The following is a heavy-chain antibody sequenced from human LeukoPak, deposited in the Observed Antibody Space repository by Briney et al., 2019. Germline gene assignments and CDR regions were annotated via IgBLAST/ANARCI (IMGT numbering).Heavy chain of an antibody. CDR1: GGSISSRPYY. Sequence: PSETLSLTCTVSGGSISSRPYYWGWVRQPPGKGLEWIGTISYSGSTYYNPSLKSRVTISEDPSKNQFSLKLSSVTAADTAVYYCAREDGTSMDNAFDIWGQGTMVTVSS. J-gene: IGHJ3*02. D-gene: IGHD5-18*01. CDR3: AREDGTSMDNAFDI. CDR2: ISYSGST. V-gene: IGHV4-39*07.